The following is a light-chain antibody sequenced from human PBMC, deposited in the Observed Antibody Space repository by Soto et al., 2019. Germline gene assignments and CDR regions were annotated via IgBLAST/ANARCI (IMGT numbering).Light chain of an antibody. J-gene: IGLJ2*01. CDR1: SSDVGDYNL. CDR2: EVT. CDR3: SSYAGSKGV. V-gene: IGLV2-8*01. Sequence: QSVLTQRPSASGSPGQSVTISCTGSSSDVGDYNLVSWYQQHPGKAPKLIIYEVTKRPSGVPDRFSGSKSGNTASLTVSGLQAEDEADYYCSSYAGSKGVFGGGTKLTVL.